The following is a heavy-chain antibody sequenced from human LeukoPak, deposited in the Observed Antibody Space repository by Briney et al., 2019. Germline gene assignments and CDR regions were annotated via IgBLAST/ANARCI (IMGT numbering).Heavy chain of an antibody. Sequence: SETLSLTCAVSGYSISSGYYWGWIRQPPGKGLVWIGSIYHSGSTYYNPSLKSRVTISVDTSKNKFSLKLSSVTAADTAVYYCAGTYCSSTSCSDAFDIWGQGTMVTVSS. D-gene: IGHD2-2*01. CDR3: AGTYCSSTSCSDAFDI. J-gene: IGHJ3*02. V-gene: IGHV4-38-2*01. CDR1: GYSISSGYY. CDR2: IYHSGST.